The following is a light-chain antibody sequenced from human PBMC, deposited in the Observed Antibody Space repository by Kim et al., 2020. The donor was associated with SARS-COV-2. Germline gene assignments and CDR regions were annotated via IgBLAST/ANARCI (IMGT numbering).Light chain of an antibody. V-gene: IGKV1-39*01. CDR2: AAS. CDR3: QQSYSTPYT. CDR1: QSISSY. J-gene: IGKJ2*01. Sequence: ASVGDRVTITCRASQSISSYLNWYQQKPGKAPKPLIYAASSLQSGVPSRFSGSGSGTDFTLTISSLQPEDFATYYCQQSYSTPYTFGQGTKLEI.